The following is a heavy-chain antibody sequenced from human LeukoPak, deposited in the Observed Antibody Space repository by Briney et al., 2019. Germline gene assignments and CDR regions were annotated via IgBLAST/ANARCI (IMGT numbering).Heavy chain of an antibody. Sequence: AGSLRLSCTATGFTFSNYAMHWVRQAPGEGLEYVSAISSNGGSTYYADSVKGRFTISRDNSKNTLFLQMGSLRVEDMAVYYCATGLRAHYYYGMDVWGQGTTVTASS. CDR1: GFTFSNYA. CDR2: ISSNGGST. J-gene: IGHJ6*02. D-gene: IGHD3-3*01. V-gene: IGHV3-64*02. CDR3: ATGLRAHYYYGMDV.